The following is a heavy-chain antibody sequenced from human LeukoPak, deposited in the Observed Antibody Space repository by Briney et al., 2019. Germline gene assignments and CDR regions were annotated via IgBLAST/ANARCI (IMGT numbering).Heavy chain of an antibody. Sequence: GKSLRLSCAASGFTFSSYGMQWVRQAPGKGLEWVAAISYDGNNKYYADSVKGRLTIPRDNAKNSLYLQMNSLRDEDTAVYYCARPLFSGSYGSHDYWGQGTLVTVSS. J-gene: IGHJ4*02. CDR2: ISYDGNNK. D-gene: IGHD1-26*01. CDR3: ARPLFSGSYGSHDY. CDR1: GFTFSSYG. V-gene: IGHV3-30*03.